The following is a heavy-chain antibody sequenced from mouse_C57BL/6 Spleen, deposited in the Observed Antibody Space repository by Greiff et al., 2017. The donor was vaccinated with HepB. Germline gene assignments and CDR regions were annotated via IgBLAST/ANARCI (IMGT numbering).Heavy chain of an antibody. J-gene: IGHJ2*01. V-gene: IGHV1-15*01. CDR2: IDPETGGT. D-gene: IGHD4-1*01. CDR1: GYTFTDYE. CDR3: TRAGKLGRGLDY. Sequence: VKLMESGAELVRPGASVTLSCKASGYTFTDYEMHWVKQTPVHGLEWIGAIDPETGGTAYNQKFKGKAILTADKSSSTAYMELRSLTSEDSAVYYCTRAGKLGRGLDYWGQGTTLTVSS.